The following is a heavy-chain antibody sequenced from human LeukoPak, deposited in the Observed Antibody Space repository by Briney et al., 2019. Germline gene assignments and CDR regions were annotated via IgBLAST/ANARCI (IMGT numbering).Heavy chain of an antibody. V-gene: IGHV3-48*03. CDR1: GFSFISYE. Sequence: GGSLRLSCAASGFSFISYEMNWVRQAPGKGREGVSCISTSGNTIYYADSVKGRFTVSRDNARNSLFLQLNSLRAEDTAVYYCARDGPGYSFDSWGQGTLVTVSS. CDR3: ARDGPGYSFDS. J-gene: IGHJ4*02. D-gene: IGHD5-18*01. CDR2: ISTSGNTI.